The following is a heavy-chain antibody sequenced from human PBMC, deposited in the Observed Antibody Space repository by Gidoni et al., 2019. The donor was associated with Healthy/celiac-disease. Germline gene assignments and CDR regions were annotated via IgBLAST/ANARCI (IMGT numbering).Heavy chain of an antibody. J-gene: IGHJ6*02. CDR3: ARDRAAVAANYYYYGMDV. CDR1: GFTFSSYS. D-gene: IGHD6-19*01. V-gene: IGHV3-48*02. Sequence: EVQLVESGGGLVQPGGSLRLSCAASGFTFSSYSMNWVRQAPGKGLGWVSYISSSSSTIYYADSVKGRFTISRDNAKNSLYLQMNSLRDEDTAVYYCARDRAAVAANYYYYGMDVWGQGTTVTVSS. CDR2: ISSSSSTI.